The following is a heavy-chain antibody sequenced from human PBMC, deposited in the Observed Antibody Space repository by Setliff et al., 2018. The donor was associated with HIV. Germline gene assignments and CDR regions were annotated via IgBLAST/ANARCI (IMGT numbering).Heavy chain of an antibody. V-gene: IGHV3-7*01. CDR3: ARGVIVVRSPPFDD. Sequence: GGSLRLSCAASGFTFSNYWMSWVRQAPGKGLEWVAKMNQDGSERYYVDFVKGRFTISRDNAKNSLYLQMNSMRVEDTAVYYCARGVIVVRSPPFDDWGQGTLVTVSS. CDR2: MNQDGSER. J-gene: IGHJ4*02. CDR1: GFTFSNYW. D-gene: IGHD2-15*01.